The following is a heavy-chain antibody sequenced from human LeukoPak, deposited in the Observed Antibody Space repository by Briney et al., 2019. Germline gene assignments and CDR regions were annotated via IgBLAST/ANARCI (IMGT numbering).Heavy chain of an antibody. CDR1: GYTFTSYG. CDR3: ARVDPPYSYGYFDY. V-gene: IGHV1-18*01. J-gene: IGHJ4*02. D-gene: IGHD5-18*01. Sequence: ASVKVSFKASGYTFTSYGISWVRQAPGQGLEWMGWISAYNGNTNYAQKLQGRVTMTTDTSTSTAYMELRSLRSDDTAVYYCARVDPPYSYGYFDYWGQGTLVTVSS. CDR2: ISAYNGNT.